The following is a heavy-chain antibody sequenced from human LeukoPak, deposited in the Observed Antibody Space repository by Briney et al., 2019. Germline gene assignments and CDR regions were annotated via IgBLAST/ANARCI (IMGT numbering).Heavy chain of an antibody. CDR2: ISGSGNST. CDR3: VKDNSNWYWHFDL. J-gene: IGHJ2*01. V-gene: IGHV3-23*01. CDR1: GFTFNNYA. D-gene: IGHD1-1*01. Sequence: GGSLRLSCAASGFTFNNYAMIWVRQAPGKGLEWVSVISGSGNSTYYADSVKGRFTISRDNSKNTLYLQMNSLRGEDTAVYHCVKDNSNWYWHFDLWGRGTLVTVSS.